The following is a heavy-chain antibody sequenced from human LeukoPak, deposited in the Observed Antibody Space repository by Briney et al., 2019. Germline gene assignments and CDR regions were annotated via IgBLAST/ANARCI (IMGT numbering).Heavy chain of an antibody. D-gene: IGHD3-3*01. CDR1: GFTFSSYA. J-gene: IGHJ4*02. CDR3: AKDYDFWSGYPEY. Sequence: GGSLRLSCAASGFTFSSYAMSWVRQAPGKGLEWLSAISGSGGSTYYADSVKGRFTISRDNSKNTLYLQMNSLRAEDTAVYYCAKDYDFWSGYPEYWGQGTLVTVSS. V-gene: IGHV3-23*01. CDR2: ISGSGGST.